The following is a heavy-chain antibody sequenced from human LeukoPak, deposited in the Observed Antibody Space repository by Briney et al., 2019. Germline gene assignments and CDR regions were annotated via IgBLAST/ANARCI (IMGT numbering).Heavy chain of an antibody. V-gene: IGHV1-2*06. J-gene: IGHJ4*02. Sequence: ASVKVSCKVSGYTFTGYYMHWVRRAPGQGLEWMGRINPNSGGTNYAKKSQDRVTMTRDTSISTAYMELSRLRSDDTAVYYCARVDTAMVKPFDYWGQGTLVTVSS. CDR3: ARVDTAMVKPFDY. CDR1: GYTFTGYY. CDR2: INPNSGGT. D-gene: IGHD5-18*01.